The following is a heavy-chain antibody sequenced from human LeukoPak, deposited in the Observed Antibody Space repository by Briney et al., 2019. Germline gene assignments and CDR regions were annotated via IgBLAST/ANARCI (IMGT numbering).Heavy chain of an antibody. V-gene: IGHV3-23*01. D-gene: IGHD3-16*01. CDR3: AKGGIGVSYFDY. CDR1: GFTFSDYW. Sequence: GGSLRLSCAASGFTFSDYWMSWVRQAPGKGLEWVSAISGSGGSTYYADSVKGRFTISRDNSKNTLYLQMNSLRAEGTAAYYCAKGGIGVSYFDYWGQGTLVTVSS. J-gene: IGHJ4*02. CDR2: ISGSGGST.